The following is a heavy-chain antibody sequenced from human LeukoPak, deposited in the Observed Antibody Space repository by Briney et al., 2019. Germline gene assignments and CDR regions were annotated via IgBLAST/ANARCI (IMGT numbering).Heavy chain of an antibody. CDR1: GYTFTGYY. J-gene: IGHJ3*02. D-gene: IGHD3-22*01. V-gene: IGHV1-2*06. CDR2: INPNSGGT. Sequence: ASVKVSCTASGYTFTGYYMHWVRQAPGQGLEWMGRINPNSGGTNYAQKFQGRVTMTRDTSISTAYMELSRLRSDDTAVYYCARTYDSSEVGAFDIWGQGTMVTVSS. CDR3: ARTYDSSEVGAFDI.